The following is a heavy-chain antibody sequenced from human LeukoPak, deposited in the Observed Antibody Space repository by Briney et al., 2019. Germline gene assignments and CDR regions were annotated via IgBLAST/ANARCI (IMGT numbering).Heavy chain of an antibody. D-gene: IGHD3-9*01. J-gene: IGHJ6*02. CDR3: ARANYDILTNYYYYYGMDV. CDR1: GFTFSSYE. V-gene: IGHV3-48*03. Sequence: GGSLRLSCAASGFTFSSYEMNWVRQAPGKGLEWVSYVSSSGSTIYYADSVKGRFTISRDNAKNLLYLQMNSLRAEDTAVYYCARANYDILTNYYYYYGMDVWGQGTTVTVSS. CDR2: VSSSGSTI.